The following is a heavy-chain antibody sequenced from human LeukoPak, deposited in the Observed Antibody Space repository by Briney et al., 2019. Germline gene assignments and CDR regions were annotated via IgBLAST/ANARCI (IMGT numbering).Heavy chain of an antibody. CDR1: GFNVSINY. Sequence: GGSLRLSCAVSGFNVSINYMSWVRQAPGKGLEWVSAISGSGGSTYYADSVKGRFTISRDNSKNTLYLQMNSLRAEDTAVYYCAKGVSSYDYYDYWGQGTLVTVSS. V-gene: IGHV3-23*01. CDR2: ISGSGGST. D-gene: IGHD3-22*01. J-gene: IGHJ4*02. CDR3: AKGVSSYDYYDY.